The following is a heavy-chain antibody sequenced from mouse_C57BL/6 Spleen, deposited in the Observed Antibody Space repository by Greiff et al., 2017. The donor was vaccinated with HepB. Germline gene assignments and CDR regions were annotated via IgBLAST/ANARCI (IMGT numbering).Heavy chain of an antibody. Sequence: EVQGVESGPGMVKPSQSLSLTCTVTGYSITSGYDWHWIRHFPGNKLEWMGYISYSGSTNYNPSLKSRISITHDTSKNHFFLKLNSVTTEDTATYYCAREGHYYGFDYWGQGTTLTVSS. CDR2: ISYSGST. V-gene: IGHV3-1*01. D-gene: IGHD1-1*01. CDR3: AREGHYYGFDY. J-gene: IGHJ2*01. CDR1: GYSITSGYD.